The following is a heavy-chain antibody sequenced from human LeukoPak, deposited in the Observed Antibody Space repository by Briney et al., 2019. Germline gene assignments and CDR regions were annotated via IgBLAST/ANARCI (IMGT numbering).Heavy chain of an antibody. CDR1: GYTFTIYG. V-gene: IGHV1-18*01. D-gene: IGHD5-24*01. CDR3: ARHEEIYYGMDV. CDR2: ISAYNGNT. Sequence: AAVTVSFMSSGYTFTIYGFSWVRQAPAQGMEWRGWISAYNGNTKYAQKLQGRVTMTTDTYTSNAYMELRSLRSDDTAVYYCARHEEIYYGMDVWGQGTTVTVSS. J-gene: IGHJ6*02.